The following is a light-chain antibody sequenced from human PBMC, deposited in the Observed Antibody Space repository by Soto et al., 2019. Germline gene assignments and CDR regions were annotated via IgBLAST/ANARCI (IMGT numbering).Light chain of an antibody. CDR2: GAS. Sequence: EIVMTQSPATLSVSPGERATLSCRASESVSSNLAWYQQKPGQAPRLLIYGASTRATGIPTRFSGSGSGTEFTPTISSLQSEDFAVYYCQQYNNSLITFGQGTQLEIK. V-gene: IGKV3-15*01. J-gene: IGKJ5*01. CDR3: QQYNNSLIT. CDR1: ESVSSN.